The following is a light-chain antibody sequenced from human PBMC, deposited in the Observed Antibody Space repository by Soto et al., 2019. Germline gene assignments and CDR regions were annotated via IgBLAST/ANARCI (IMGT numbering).Light chain of an antibody. J-gene: IGLJ1*01. CDR2: DVS. CDR1: SSDVGGYNY. V-gene: IGLV2-11*01. Sequence: QSVLTQPRSVSGSPGQSVTISCTGTSSDVGGYNYVSWYQQHPGKAPKLMISDVSNRPSGVSDRFSGSKSGNTASLTISGLQAEDEADYYCSSYAISSSLYIFGTGTKLTVL. CDR3: SSYAISSSLYI.